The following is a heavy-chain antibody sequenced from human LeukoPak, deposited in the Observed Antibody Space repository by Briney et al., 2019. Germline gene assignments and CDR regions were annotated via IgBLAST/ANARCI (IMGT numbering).Heavy chain of an antibody. J-gene: IGHJ5*02. CDR2: IRSKANSYAT. V-gene: IGHV3-73*01. CDR3: TRPGDYGRKWFDP. Sequence: GGSLRLSCAASGFTFSGSAMHWVRQASGKGLEWVGRIRSKANSYATAYAASVKGRFTISRDDSKNTAYLQMNSLKTEDTAVYYCTRPGDYGRKWFDPWGQGTLVIVSS. CDR1: GFTFSGSA. D-gene: IGHD4-17*01.